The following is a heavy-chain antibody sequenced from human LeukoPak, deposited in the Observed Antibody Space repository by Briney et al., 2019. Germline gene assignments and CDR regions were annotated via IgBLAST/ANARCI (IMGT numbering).Heavy chain of an antibody. CDR2: IYDSGST. CDR3: ARDCGGGSCYGAFDI. J-gene: IGHJ3*02. V-gene: IGHV4-30-4*01. CDR1: GASIRSGDYY. Sequence: PSETLSLTCTVSGASIRSGDYYWSWIRQPPGKGPEWIGYIYDSGSTYYNPSLKSRITISVDTSENRFSLKLSSVTATDTAVYYCARDCGGGSCYGAFDIWGQGTMVTVSS. D-gene: IGHD2-15*01.